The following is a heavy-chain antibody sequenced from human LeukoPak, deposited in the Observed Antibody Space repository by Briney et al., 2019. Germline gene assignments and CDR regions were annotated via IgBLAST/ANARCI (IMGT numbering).Heavy chain of an antibody. CDR3: AKGDYYGSGSTFKNGMDV. J-gene: IGHJ6*02. CDR1: GFTFSSYA. Sequence: GGSLRLSCAASGFTFSSYAMSWVRQAPGKGLEWVSAVTASAGNTYYADSVKGRFTISRDNSKNTLYLQVNSQRAEDTAVYYCAKGDYYGSGSTFKNGMDVWGQGTTVTVSS. CDR2: VTASAGNT. D-gene: IGHD3-10*01. V-gene: IGHV3-23*01.